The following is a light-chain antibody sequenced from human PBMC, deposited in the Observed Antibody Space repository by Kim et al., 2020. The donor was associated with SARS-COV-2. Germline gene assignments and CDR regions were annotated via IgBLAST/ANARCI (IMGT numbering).Light chain of an antibody. J-gene: IGLJ2*01. CDR2: SNN. CDR1: SSNIGSNT. CDR3: AAWDDSLNGVV. Sequence: ELTQPPSASGTPGQRVTISCSGSSSNIGSNTVNWYQQLPETAPKLLIYSNNQRPSGVPDRFSGSKSGTSASLAISGLQSEDEADYYCAAWDDSLNGVVFGGGTQLTFL. V-gene: IGLV1-44*01.